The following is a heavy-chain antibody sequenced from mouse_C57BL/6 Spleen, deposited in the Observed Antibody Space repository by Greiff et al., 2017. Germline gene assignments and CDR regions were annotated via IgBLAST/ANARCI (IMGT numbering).Heavy chain of an antibody. J-gene: IGHJ4*01. Sequence: QVTLKVSGPGILQPSQTLSLTCSFSGFSLSTFGMGVGWIRQPSGKGLEWLAHIWWDDDTYYNPALKSRLTISKATSKNQVFLKSANVDTADTATYYCARIEYDSSGPPGAMDDWGQGTSVTVSS. CDR2: IWWDDDT. D-gene: IGHD3-2*02. CDR3: ARIEYDSSGPPGAMDD. CDR1: GFSLSTFGMG. V-gene: IGHV8-8*01.